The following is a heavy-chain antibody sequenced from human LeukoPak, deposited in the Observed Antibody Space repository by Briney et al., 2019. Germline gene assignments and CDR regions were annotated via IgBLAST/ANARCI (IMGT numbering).Heavy chain of an antibody. CDR2: IYPGDSDT. J-gene: IGHJ6*02. CDR1: GYSFTSYW. CDR3: ARRKRITIFGVDPLDYYYGMDV. Sequence: GESLQISCKGSGYSFTSYWIGWVRQMPGKGLEWMGIIYPGDSDTRYSPSFQGQVTSSADKSISTAYLQWSSLKASDTAMYYCARRKRITIFGVDPLDYYYGMDVWGQGTTVTVSS. V-gene: IGHV5-51*01. D-gene: IGHD3-3*01.